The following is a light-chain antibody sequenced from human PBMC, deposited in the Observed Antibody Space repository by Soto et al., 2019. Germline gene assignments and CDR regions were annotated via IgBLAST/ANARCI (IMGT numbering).Light chain of an antibody. Sequence: EIVLTQSPAMLSLSPGERATLSCRASQSISSYLAWYQQKPGQAPRLLIYGASSRATGIPDRFSGSGSGTDFTLTISRLEPEDFAVYYCQQYGNSPITFGQGTRLEIK. CDR3: QQYGNSPIT. CDR1: QSISSY. V-gene: IGKV3-20*01. J-gene: IGKJ5*01. CDR2: GAS.